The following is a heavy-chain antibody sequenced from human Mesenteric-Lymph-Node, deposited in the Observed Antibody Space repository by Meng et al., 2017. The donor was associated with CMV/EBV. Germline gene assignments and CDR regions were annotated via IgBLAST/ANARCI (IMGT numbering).Heavy chain of an antibody. V-gene: IGHV4-34*01. CDR3: ARVRGYSGYN. D-gene: IGHD5-12*01. CDR1: GGSFSGYY. J-gene: IGHJ4*02. CDR2: INHSGST. Sequence: ESLKISCAVYGGSFSGYYWSWIRQPPGKGLEWIGEINHSGSTNYNPSLKSRVTISVDTSKNQFSLKLSSVTAADTAVYYCARVRGYSGYNWGQGTLVTVSS.